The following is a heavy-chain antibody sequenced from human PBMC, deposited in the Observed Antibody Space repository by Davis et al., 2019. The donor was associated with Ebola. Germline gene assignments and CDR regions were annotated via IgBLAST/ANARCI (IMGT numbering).Heavy chain of an antibody. D-gene: IGHD1-20*01. Sequence: PSETLSLTCAVYGGSFSGYYWSWIRQPPGKGLEWIGEINHSGSTNYNPSLKSRVTISVDTSKNQFSLKLSSVTAADTAVYYCARLGITGTMHLAGRYGMDVWGQGTTVTVSS. CDR1: GGSFSGYY. CDR3: ARLGITGTMHLAGRYGMDV. J-gene: IGHJ6*02. V-gene: IGHV4-34*01. CDR2: INHSGST.